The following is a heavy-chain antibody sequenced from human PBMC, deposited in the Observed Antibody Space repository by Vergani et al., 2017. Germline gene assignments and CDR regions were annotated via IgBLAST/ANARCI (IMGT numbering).Heavy chain of an antibody. V-gene: IGHV3-23*01. Sequence: EVQLLESGGGLVQPGGSLRLSCAASGFTFSSYAMSWVRQAPGKGLEWVSAISGSGGSTYYADSVKGRFTISRDNSKNTLYLQMNSLRAEDTAVYYGAKGFYGGLYYFDYWGQGTLVTVSS. CDR3: AKGFYGGLYYFDY. CDR2: ISGSGGST. CDR1: GFTFSSYA. J-gene: IGHJ4*02. D-gene: IGHD4-23*01.